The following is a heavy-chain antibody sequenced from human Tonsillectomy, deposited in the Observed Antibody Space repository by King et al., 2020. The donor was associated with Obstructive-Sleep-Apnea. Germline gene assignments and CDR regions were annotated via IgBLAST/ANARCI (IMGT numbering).Heavy chain of an antibody. V-gene: IGHV3-7*01. Sequence: QLVQSGGGLVQPGGSLRLSCEVSGISFSNYWMTWVRQAPGKGLEWVANIKKDGSEKYYVDAVKGRFTISRDNAKNSLFLQMNSLRAEDTAVYYCALITGSDYWGQGTMVTVSS. CDR2: IKKDGSEK. CDR1: GISFSNYW. CDR3: ALITGSDY. J-gene: IGHJ4*02. D-gene: IGHD1-1*01.